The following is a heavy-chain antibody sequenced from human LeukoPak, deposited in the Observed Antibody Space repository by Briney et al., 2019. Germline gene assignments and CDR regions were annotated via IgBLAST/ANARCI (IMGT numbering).Heavy chain of an antibody. J-gene: IGHJ4*02. CDR3: AKGRARIAAASDY. CDR1: GFTVSSNY. V-gene: IGHV3-66*01. D-gene: IGHD6-13*01. Sequence: GGSLRLSCAASGFTVSSNYMSWVRQAPGMRLEWVSVIYSGGTTYYADSVQGRFTISRDNSKNTLFPQMNSLRAEDTAVYYCAKGRARIAAASDYWGQGTLVTVSS. CDR2: IYSGGTT.